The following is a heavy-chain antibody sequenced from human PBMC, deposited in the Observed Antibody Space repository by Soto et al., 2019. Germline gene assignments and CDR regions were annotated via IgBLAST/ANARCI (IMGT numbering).Heavy chain of an antibody. Sequence: SETLSLTCTVSGGSVSTGMKYWGWVRQPPGKALEFIGYMYKTGETLLNSSLKSRVTLSMETSKNQFSLTLSSVTSADTAVYFCMKAHESGDFLGMSVWGPGTTVTVSS. D-gene: IGHD3-10*01. CDR3: MKAHESGDFLGMSV. CDR1: GGSVSTGMKY. J-gene: IGHJ6*02. CDR2: MYKTGET. V-gene: IGHV4-61*01.